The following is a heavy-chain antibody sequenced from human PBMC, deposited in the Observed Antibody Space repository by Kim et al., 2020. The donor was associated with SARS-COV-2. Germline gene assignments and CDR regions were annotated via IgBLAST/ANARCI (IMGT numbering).Heavy chain of an antibody. D-gene: IGHD6-19*01. J-gene: IGHJ5*02. Sequence: GGSLRLSCAASGFTFSSSAMLWVRQAPGKGLEWVAAISYDGTNKFYADSVKGRFTISRDNSKNTLYLQMNSLRAEDTAVYYCASRALIAVAGTYWLNPRGQRTLVTVSS. CDR2: ISYDGTNK. V-gene: IGHV3-30*04. CDR3: ASRALIAVAGTYWLNP. CDR1: GFTFSSSA.